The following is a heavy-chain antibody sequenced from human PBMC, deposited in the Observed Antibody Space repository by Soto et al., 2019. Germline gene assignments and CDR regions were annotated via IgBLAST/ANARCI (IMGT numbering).Heavy chain of an antibody. CDR1: GGAISSYY. V-gene: IGHV4-59*01. J-gene: IGHJ4*02. CDR3: ARSRSASSAYWPVDY. Sequence: SETLSLTCTVSGGAISSYYLTWIRQPPGKGLEWIGYISYSGSTNYNPSIKSRVSMSIDTSGSQFSLKLSSVTAADTAVYFCARSRSASSAYWPVDYWGQGTLVTVSS. D-gene: IGHD3-22*01. CDR2: ISYSGST.